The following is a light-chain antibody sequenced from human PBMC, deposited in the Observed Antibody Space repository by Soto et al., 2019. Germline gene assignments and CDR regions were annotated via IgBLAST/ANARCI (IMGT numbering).Light chain of an antibody. Sequence: EIVMTQSPATLSVSPGERATLSCRASQTVSSDLAWYQQKPGQAPRLLIYGASIRATGIPARFSGSGSETEFTLTISSLQSEDFAVYYCQHYNNWPPWTFGQGTKVEIK. CDR2: GAS. CDR1: QTVSSD. J-gene: IGKJ1*01. CDR3: QHYNNWPPWT. V-gene: IGKV3-15*01.